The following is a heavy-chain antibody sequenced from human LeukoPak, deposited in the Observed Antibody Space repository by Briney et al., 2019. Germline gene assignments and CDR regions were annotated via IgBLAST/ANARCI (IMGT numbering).Heavy chain of an antibody. CDR3: TRERSTSNWYGTPDFDY. D-gene: IGHD6-13*01. CDR1: GFTFDDYG. J-gene: IGHJ4*02. CDR2: INRNGGTI. Sequence: PGRSLRLSCAASGFTFDDYGMSWVRQVPGKGLECVSGINRNGGTINYADSVKGRFTISRDSAKNSLYLQMNSLRAEDTALYHCTRERSTSNWYGTPDFDYWGQGTLVTVSS. V-gene: IGHV3-20*01.